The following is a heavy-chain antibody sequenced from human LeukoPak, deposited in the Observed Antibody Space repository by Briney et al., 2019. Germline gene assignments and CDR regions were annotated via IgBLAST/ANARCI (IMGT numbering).Heavy chain of an antibody. CDR1: GGTFRSNA. CDR2: ITPIFGTA. D-gene: IGHD3-22*01. J-gene: IGHJ4*02. V-gene: IGHV1-69*06. Sequence: SVKVSCKASGGTFRSNAIRWERQAPGQGLEWMGGITPIFGTANYAQKFQGRVTMTEDTSTDTAYMELSSLRSEDTAVYYCASAVYYYDSSGSFDYWGQGTLVTVSS. CDR3: ASAVYYYDSSGSFDY.